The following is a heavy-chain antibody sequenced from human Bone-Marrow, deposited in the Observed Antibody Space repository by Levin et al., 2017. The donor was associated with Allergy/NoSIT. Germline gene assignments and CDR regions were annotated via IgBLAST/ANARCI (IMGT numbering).Heavy chain of an antibody. CDR2: TFHTGST. Sequence: PSETLSLMCAVSGDSIRDTDWWSWVRQTPGKGLEWIGETFHTGSTNYDPSLRSRVTISLDNSKTQFSLKLTSVTAADTAVYYCARVRHDSVWGSFDSWGQGLLVTVSS. CDR1: GDSIRDTDW. V-gene: IGHV4-4*02. J-gene: IGHJ4*02. D-gene: IGHD3-16*01. CDR3: ARVRHDSVWGSFDS.